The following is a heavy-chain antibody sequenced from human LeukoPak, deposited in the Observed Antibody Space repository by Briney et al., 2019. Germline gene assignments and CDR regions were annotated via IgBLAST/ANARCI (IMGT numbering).Heavy chain of an antibody. CDR2: IRSKANSYAT. V-gene: IGHV3-73*01. CDR3: TRLSLDYYYYGMDV. Sequence: GGSLRLSCAASGFTFSGSGMHWVRQASGKGLEWVGRIRSKANSYATAYAASVKGRFTISRDDSNNTAYLRMNSLKTEDTAVYYCTRLSLDYYYYGMDVWGQGTTVTVSS. J-gene: IGHJ6*02. CDR1: GFTFSGSG.